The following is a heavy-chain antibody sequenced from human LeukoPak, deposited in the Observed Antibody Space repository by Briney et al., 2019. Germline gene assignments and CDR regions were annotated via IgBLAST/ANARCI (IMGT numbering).Heavy chain of an antibody. CDR3: ARVGYGSGPHDAFDI. V-gene: IGHV4-61*01. J-gene: IGHJ3*02. CDR1: GGSVSSGSYY. CDR2: IYYSGST. Sequence: SETLSLTCTVSGGSVSSGSYYWSWIRQPPGKGLEWIGYIYYSGSTNYNPSLKSRVTISVDTSKNQFSLKLSSVTAADTAVCYCARVGYGSGPHDAFDIWGQGTMVTVSS. D-gene: IGHD3-10*01.